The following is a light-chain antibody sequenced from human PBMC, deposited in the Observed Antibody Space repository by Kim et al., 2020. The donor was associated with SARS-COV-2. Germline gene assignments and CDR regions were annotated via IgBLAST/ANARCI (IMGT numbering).Light chain of an antibody. CDR1: QSVSSSY. CDR3: QHYGSSPT. Sequence: LSPGERATLSCRASQSVSSSYLGWYQQKPGQAPRLLIYGASSRATGIPDRFSGSGSGTDFTLTISRLEPEDFAVYYCQHYGSSPTFGGGTKVDIK. CDR2: GAS. J-gene: IGKJ4*01. V-gene: IGKV3-20*01.